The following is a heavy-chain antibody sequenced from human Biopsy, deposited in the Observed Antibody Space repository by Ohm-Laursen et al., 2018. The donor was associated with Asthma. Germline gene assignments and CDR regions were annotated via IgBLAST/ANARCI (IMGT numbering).Heavy chain of an antibody. CDR3: VRDGTDDAFDI. V-gene: IGHV3-33*01. CDR1: GFTFMTYG. J-gene: IGHJ3*02. Sequence: SLRLSCTASGFTFMTYGMHWVRQVPGKGLEWVATVGSDGSYTDHADSVKGRFTMARDNSKNTLDLQMNSLREEDTAVYYCVRDGTDDAFDIWGQGTVVSVSS. D-gene: IGHD1-1*01. CDR2: VGSDGSYT.